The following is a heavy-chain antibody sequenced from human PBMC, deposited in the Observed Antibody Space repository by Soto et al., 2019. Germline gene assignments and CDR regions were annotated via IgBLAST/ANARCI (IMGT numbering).Heavy chain of an antibody. CDR2: IIPMYGTT. CDR3: ATSVGAIGYRFFNMDV. Sequence: SVKVCFKSSGGRFSSSAITLVRQAPGQGLEWMGRIIPMYGTTFYAQSFQGRVTITADESTRTAYMHLSSLKSEDTASYYCATSVGAIGYRFFNMDVWGQGTTVTVSS. V-gene: IGHV1-69*13. J-gene: IGHJ6*01. CDR1: GGRFSSSA. D-gene: IGHD5-12*01.